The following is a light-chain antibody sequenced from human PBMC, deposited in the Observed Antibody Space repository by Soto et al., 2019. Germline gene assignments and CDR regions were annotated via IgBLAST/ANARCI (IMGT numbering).Light chain of an antibody. J-gene: IGKJ2*01. CDR2: GAS. Sequence: EIVMTQSPATLSVSPGERATLSCRASQSVSSSLAGYEQKPGQAPRLLIFGASTRAPGVPARFSGSGSGTEFTLTISSLQSEDFVVYYGQQYNDWPPYTFGQGTKLEIK. CDR1: QSVSSS. V-gene: IGKV3-15*01. CDR3: QQYNDWPPYT.